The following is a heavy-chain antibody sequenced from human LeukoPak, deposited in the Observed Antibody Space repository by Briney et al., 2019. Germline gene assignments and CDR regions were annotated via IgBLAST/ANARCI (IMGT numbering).Heavy chain of an antibody. D-gene: IGHD6-13*01. J-gene: IGHJ6*03. CDR3: ARGWGAAAGTGLYYYYMDV. V-gene: IGHV4-4*07. CDR1: GGSISSYY. Sequence: SGTLSLTCTVSGGSISSYYWSWIRQPAGKGLEWIGRIYTSGSTNYNPSLKSRVTMSVDTSKNQFSLKLSSVTAADTAVYYCARGWGAAAGTGLYYYYMDVWGKGTTVTISS. CDR2: IYTSGST.